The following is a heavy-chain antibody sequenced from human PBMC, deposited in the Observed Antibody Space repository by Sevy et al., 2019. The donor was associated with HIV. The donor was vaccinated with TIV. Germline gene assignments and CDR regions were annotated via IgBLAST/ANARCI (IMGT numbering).Heavy chain of an antibody. D-gene: IGHD2-2*01. V-gene: IGHV1-18*01. CDR2: ISTLNVNT. J-gene: IGHJ4*02. CDR3: ARDDCSSLSCHGSLLY. CDR1: GYTFTSYG. Sequence: ASVKVSCKASGYTFTSYGISWVRQAPGQGLEWLGWISTLNVNTNNAQKFQGRVTMTTDTSTGTASMELRGLRSDDTAVYYCARDDCSSLSCHGSLLYWGQGTLVTVSS.